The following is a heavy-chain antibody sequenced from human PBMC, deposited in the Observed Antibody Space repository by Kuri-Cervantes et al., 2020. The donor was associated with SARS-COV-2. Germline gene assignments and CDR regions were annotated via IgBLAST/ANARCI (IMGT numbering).Heavy chain of an antibody. CDR1: GFTFSSYA. Sequence: GESLKISCAASGFTFSSYAMSWVRQAPGKGLEWVSSISGSGGSTYYADSVKGRFTISRDNSKNTLYLQMNSLRAEDTAVYYCAKPSSYYYDSSGYYLLDYWGQGTLVTVSS. CDR2: ISGSGGST. V-gene: IGHV3-23*01. D-gene: IGHD3-22*01. J-gene: IGHJ4*02. CDR3: AKPSSYYYDSSGYYLLDY.